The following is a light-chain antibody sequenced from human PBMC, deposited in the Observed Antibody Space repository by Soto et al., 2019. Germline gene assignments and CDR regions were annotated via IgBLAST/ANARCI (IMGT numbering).Light chain of an antibody. J-gene: IGLJ2*01. V-gene: IGLV2-14*01. CDR2: EVS. CDR3: RSYTTTNMV. CDR1: SSAVGGYKY. Sequence: QSALTQPASMSGSPGQSITISCTGTSSAVGGYKYVSWYQQHPGKAPKLMIYEVSNRPSGVSNRFSGSKSGNTASLTISGLQAEDEADYYCRSYTTTNMVFGGGTKLTVL.